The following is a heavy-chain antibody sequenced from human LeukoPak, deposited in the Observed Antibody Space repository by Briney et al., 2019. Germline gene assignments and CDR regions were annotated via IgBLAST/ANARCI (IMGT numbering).Heavy chain of an antibody. CDR1: GGSISSYY. CDR3: ARSFGSSWRAEYFQH. J-gene: IGHJ1*01. V-gene: IGHV4-4*07. CDR2: IYTSGST. D-gene: IGHD6-13*01. Sequence: SETLSLTCTVSGGSISSYYGSWIRQPAGKGLEWIGRIYTSGSTNYNPSLKSRVTMSVDTSKNQFSLKLSSVTAADTAVYYCARSFGSSWRAEYFQHWGQGTLVTVSS.